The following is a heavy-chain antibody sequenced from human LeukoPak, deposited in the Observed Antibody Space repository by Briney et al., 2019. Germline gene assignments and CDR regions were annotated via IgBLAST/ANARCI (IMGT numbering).Heavy chain of an antibody. J-gene: IGHJ4*02. CDR3: ARDLELERNRWNYFES. CDR2: IYYSGST. Sequence: SETLSLTCTVSGGYISSYYWSWIRQPPGKGLEWIGYIYYSGSTNYNPSLKSRVTISVDTSKQQFSLKLSSVTAADTAVYYCARDLELERNRWNYFESWGQGTLVTVSS. CDR1: GGYISSYY. V-gene: IGHV4-59*01. D-gene: IGHD1-1*01.